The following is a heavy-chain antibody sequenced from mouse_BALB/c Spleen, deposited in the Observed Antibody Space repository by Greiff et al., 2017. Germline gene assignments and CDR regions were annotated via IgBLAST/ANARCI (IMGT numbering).Heavy chain of an antibody. V-gene: IGHV5-17*02. CDR3: ARAPFGDAMDY. J-gene: IGHJ4*01. D-gene: IGHD1-1*02. CDR2: ISSGSSTI. Sequence: EVQGVESGGGLVQPGGSRKLSCAASGFTFSSFGMHWVRQAPEKGLEWVAYISSGSSTIYYADTVKGRFTISRDNPKNTLFLQMTSLRSEDTAMYYCARAPFGDAMDYWGQGTSVTVSS. CDR1: GFTFSSFG.